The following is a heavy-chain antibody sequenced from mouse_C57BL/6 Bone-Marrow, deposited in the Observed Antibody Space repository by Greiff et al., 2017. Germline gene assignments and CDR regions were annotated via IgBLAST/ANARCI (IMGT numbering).Heavy chain of an antibody. Sequence: VQLQQPGAELVMPGASVKLSCKASGYTFTSYWMHWVKQRPGQGLEWIGEIDPSDGYTNYNQKFKGKATLTVDKSSSTAYMQLRRLTSEDSAVYYCERDYGGCCVSMDYWGQGTSVTVSA. CDR3: ERDYGGCCVSMDY. CDR2: IDPSDGYT. V-gene: IGHV1-69*01. CDR1: GYTFTSYW. D-gene: IGHD1-1*01. J-gene: IGHJ4*01.